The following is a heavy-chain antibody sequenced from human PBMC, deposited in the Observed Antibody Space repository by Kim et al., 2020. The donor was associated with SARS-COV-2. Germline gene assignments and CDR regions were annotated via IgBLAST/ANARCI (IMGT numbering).Heavy chain of an antibody. V-gene: IGHV4-39*01. CDR3: ARTPVIVLVGADAFDI. Sequence: PSLRSRVTRSIDTSKNQFSLKLTSLTAADTAVYYCARTPVIVLVGADAFDIWGQGTVVTVSS. J-gene: IGHJ3*02. D-gene: IGHD2-21*01.